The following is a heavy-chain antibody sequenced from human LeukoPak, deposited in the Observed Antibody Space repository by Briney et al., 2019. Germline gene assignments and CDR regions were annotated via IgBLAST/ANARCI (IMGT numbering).Heavy chain of an antibody. D-gene: IGHD3-3*01. CDR3: AKPRYNFWSGYTLDP. CDR2: INPNSGGT. V-gene: IGHV1-2*02. J-gene: IGHJ5*02. CDR1: GYTFTGYY. Sequence: ASVKVSCKASGYTFTGYYMHWVRQAPGQGLEWMGWINPNSGGTNYALKFQGRVTMTRDTSISTAYMELSRLRSDDTAVYYCAKPRYNFWSGYTLDPWGQGTLVTVSS.